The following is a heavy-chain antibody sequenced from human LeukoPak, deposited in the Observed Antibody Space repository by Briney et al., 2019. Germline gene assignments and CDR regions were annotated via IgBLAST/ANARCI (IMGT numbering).Heavy chain of an antibody. J-gene: IGHJ5*02. CDR1: GFTFSSYS. D-gene: IGHD6-13*01. V-gene: IGHV3-21*01. Sequence: VGSLRLSCAASGFTFSSYSMNWVRQAPGKGLEWVSSISSSSSYIYYADSVKGRFTISRDNAKNSLYLQMNSLRAEDTAVYYCARDWDSSSWYWFDPWGQGTLVTVSS. CDR3: ARDWDSSSWYWFDP. CDR2: ISSSSSYI.